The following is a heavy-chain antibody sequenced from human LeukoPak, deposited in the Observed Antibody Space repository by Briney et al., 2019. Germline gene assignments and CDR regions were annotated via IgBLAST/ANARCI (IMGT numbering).Heavy chain of an antibody. J-gene: IGHJ4*02. Sequence: SETLSLTCAVSGGSISSGGYSWSWIRQPPGKGLEWIGYIYHSGSTYYNPSLKSRVTISVDRPKNQFSLKLSSVTAADTAVYYCARMYSSGKAFDYWGQGTLVTVSS. CDR1: GGSISSGGYS. V-gene: IGHV4-30-2*01. D-gene: IGHD6-19*01. CDR2: IYHSGST. CDR3: ARMYSSGKAFDY.